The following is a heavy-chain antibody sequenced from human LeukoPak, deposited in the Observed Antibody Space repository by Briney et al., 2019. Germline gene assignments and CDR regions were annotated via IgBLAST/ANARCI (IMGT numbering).Heavy chain of an antibody. CDR2: IIPIFGTA. CDR1: GGTFSSYA. Sequence: SVKVSCKASGGTFSSYAISWVRQAPGQGLEWMGGIIPIFGTANYAQKFQGRVTITADESTSTAYMELSSLRSEDTAVYYCARDGRDGYNLVYWGQGTLLTVSS. V-gene: IGHV1-69*01. D-gene: IGHD5-24*01. CDR3: ARDGRDGYNLVY. J-gene: IGHJ4*02.